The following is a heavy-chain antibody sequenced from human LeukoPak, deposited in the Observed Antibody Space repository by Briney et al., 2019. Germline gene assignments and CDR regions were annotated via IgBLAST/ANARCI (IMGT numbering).Heavy chain of an antibody. D-gene: IGHD4-17*01. V-gene: IGHV1-8*01. CDR2: INPNSGNT. Sequence: ASVKVSCKASGYTFTSYDINWVRQATGQGLEWMGWINPNSGNTGYAQKFQGRVTMTRNTSISTAYMELSSLRSEDTAVYYCARGRTTVTYNWFDPWGQGTLVTVSS. CDR3: ARGRTTVTYNWFDP. J-gene: IGHJ5*02. CDR1: GYTFTSYD.